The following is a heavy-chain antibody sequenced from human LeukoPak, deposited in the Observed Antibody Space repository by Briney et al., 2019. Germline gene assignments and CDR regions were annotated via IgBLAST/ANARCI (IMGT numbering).Heavy chain of an antibody. D-gene: IGHD5-18*01. CDR1: GFSFSSYE. Sequence: GGSLRLSCAASGFSFSSYEMNWVRQAPGKGLEGVSAISGSGGSTYYADSVKGRFTISRDNSENTLYLQMNSLRAEDTAVYYCAKFTLWADEGYYFDYWGQGTLVTVSS. V-gene: IGHV3-23*01. CDR3: AKFTLWADEGYYFDY. J-gene: IGHJ4*02. CDR2: ISGSGGST.